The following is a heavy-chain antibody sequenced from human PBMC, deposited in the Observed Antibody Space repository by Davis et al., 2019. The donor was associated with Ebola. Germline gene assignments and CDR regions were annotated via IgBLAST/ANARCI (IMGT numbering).Heavy chain of an antibody. CDR3: AKDHWATFDY. CDR2: ISGSGGST. J-gene: IGHJ4*02. D-gene: IGHD5-12*01. CDR1: GFTFSSYG. Sequence: GESLKISCAASGFTFSSYGMHWVRQAPGKGLEWVSAISGSGGSTYYADSVKGRFTISRDNSKNTLYLQMNSLRAEDTAVYYCAKDHWATFDYWGQGTLVTVSS. V-gene: IGHV3-23*01.